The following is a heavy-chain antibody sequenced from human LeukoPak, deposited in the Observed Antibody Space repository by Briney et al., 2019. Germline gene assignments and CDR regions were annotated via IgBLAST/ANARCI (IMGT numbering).Heavy chain of an antibody. CDR2: ISSSSSYI. D-gene: IGHD4-17*01. Sequence: GGSLRLSCAASGFTFSSYSMNWVRQAPGKGLEWVSSISSSSSYIYYADSVKGRFTISRDNARNSLYLQMNSLRAEDTAVYYCARGGETTVTTDYYGMDVWGQGTTVTVSS. J-gene: IGHJ6*02. CDR3: ARGGETTVTTDYYGMDV. V-gene: IGHV3-21*01. CDR1: GFTFSSYS.